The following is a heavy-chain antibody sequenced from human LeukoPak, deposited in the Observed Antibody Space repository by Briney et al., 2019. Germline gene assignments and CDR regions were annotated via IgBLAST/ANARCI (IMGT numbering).Heavy chain of an antibody. V-gene: IGHV3-15*01. CDR2: IKTKTDGGTA. Sequence: GGSLRLSCAASAFIFSSAWMSWVCQAPGKGLEWVGRIKTKTDGGTADYAAPVKGRFTISRDDSKNTLHLQMNSLKTEDTAVYYCTRWAFGSGSYYRDWGQGTLVTVSS. J-gene: IGHJ4*02. D-gene: IGHD3-10*01. CDR1: AFIFSSAW. CDR3: TRWAFGSGSYYRD.